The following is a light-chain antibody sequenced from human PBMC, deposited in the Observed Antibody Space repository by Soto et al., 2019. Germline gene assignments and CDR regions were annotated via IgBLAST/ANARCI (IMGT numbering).Light chain of an antibody. CDR1: QSVSSY. CDR3: HQYYNRPPWT. V-gene: IGKV3-11*01. CDR2: ATS. Sequence: EIVLTQSPATLSLSPGERATLSCRASQSVSSYLAWYQQKPGQAPRLLVFATSARATGVPDRFRGSRSGTDSTLTISSLQPEDSATYYCHQYYNRPPWTFGQGTKVDIK. J-gene: IGKJ1*01.